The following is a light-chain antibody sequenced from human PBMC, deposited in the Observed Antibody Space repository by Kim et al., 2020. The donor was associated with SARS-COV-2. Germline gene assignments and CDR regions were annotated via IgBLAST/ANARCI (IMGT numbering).Light chain of an antibody. Sequence: EIVMTQSPASLSVSPGERATLSCRASQSISSNLAWYQQKPGLAPRLLIYGASSRATGIPDRFSGSGSETDFTLTISRLEPEDFAVYYCQQYYSSPGTFGQGTKLEI. CDR1: QSISSN. CDR2: GAS. J-gene: IGKJ2*01. CDR3: QQYYSSPGT. V-gene: IGKV3-20*01.